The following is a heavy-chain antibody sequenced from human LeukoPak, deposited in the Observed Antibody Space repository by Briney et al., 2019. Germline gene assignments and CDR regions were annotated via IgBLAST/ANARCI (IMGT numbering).Heavy chain of an antibody. D-gene: IGHD2-2*01. Sequence: SETLSLTCTVSGGSISSSSYYWGWIRQPPGKGLEWIGSIYYSGSTYYNPSLKSRVTISVDTSKNQFSLKLSSVTAADIAVYHCARGRYQLPECWFDPWGQGTLVTVSS. V-gene: IGHV4-39*01. J-gene: IGHJ5*02. CDR2: IYYSGST. CDR3: ARGRYQLPECWFDP. CDR1: GGSISSSSYY.